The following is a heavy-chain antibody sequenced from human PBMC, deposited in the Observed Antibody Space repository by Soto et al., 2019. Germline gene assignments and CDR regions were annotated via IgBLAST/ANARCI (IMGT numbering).Heavy chain of an antibody. Sequence: EVQLVESGGGLVQPGGSLRLSCAASGFTFSSYSMNWVRQAPGKGLEWVSSITSSSSYIYYAESVKGRFTISRDDANITLYLQMKTRRAEDTAVYYCARGGYYFGSGAERNYWGQGILVTVSS. J-gene: IGHJ4*02. CDR2: ITSSSSYI. D-gene: IGHD3-10*01. V-gene: IGHV3-21*01. CDR3: ARGGYYFGSGAERNY. CDR1: GFTFSSYS.